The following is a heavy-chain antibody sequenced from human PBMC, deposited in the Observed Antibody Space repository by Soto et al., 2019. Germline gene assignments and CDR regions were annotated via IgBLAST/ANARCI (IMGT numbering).Heavy chain of an antibody. CDR1: GFTFSSYG. V-gene: IGHV3-30*18. J-gene: IGHJ4*02. Sequence: GGSLRLSCAASGFTFSSYGMHWVRQAPGKGLEWVAVISYDGSNKYYADSVKGRFTISRGNSKNTLYLQMNSLRAEDTAVYYCAKDLYSSGWSKGYYFDYWGQGTLVTVSS. CDR3: AKDLYSSGWSKGYYFDY. CDR2: ISYDGSNK. D-gene: IGHD6-19*01.